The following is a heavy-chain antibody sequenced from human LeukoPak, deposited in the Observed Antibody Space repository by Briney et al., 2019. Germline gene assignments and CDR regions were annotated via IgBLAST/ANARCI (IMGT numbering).Heavy chain of an antibody. CDR2: TYYRSKWYY. D-gene: IGHD4-11*01. CDR1: GDSVSTNSAA. CDR3: AREQHSTFDS. J-gene: IGHJ4*02. V-gene: IGHV6-1*01. Sequence: SQTLSLTCAISGDSVSTNSAAWNWIRQSPSRGLEWLGRTYYRSKWYYDYAVSVKSRITINPDTSKNQCSLQLNSVTFEDTAVYFCAREQHSTFDSWGQGILVTVSS.